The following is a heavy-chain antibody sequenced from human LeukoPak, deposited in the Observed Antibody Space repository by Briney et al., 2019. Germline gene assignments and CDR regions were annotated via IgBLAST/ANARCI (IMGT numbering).Heavy chain of an antibody. CDR1: GYTFTGYY. CDR3: ARAVTQLLYYFDY. V-gene: IGHV1-2*02. CDR2: INPNSGGT. J-gene: IGHJ4*02. D-gene: IGHD2-2*01. Sequence: ASVKVSCKASGYTFTGYYMHWVRQAPGQGLEWMGWINPNSGGTNYAQKFQGRVTMTRDTSISTAHMELSRLRSDDTAVYYCARAVTQLLYYFDYWGQGTLVTVSS.